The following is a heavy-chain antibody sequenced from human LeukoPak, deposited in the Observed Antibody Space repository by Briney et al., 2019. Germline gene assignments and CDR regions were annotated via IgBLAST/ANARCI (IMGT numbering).Heavy chain of an antibody. CDR2: ISTYNGDT. V-gene: IGHV1-18*01. CDR1: GYIFTHYA. CDR3: ARNYYNNWGFPEYYFDF. J-gene: IGHJ4*02. D-gene: IGHD3-22*01. Sequence: ASVTVSCKTSGYIFTHYALIWVRQAPGQGLEWVGWISTYNGDTKYSPKFEDRVTMTMDTSTTTASLEVKSLRSDDTAVYFCARNYYNNWGFPEYYFDFWGQGTLVTVSS.